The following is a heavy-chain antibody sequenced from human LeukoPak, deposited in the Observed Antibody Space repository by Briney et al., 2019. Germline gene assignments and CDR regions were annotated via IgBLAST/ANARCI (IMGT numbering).Heavy chain of an antibody. Sequence: SETLSLTCTVSGGSISSYYWSWIRQPPGKGLEWIGYIYYSGSTNYNPSLKSRVTISVDTSKNQFSLKLSSVTAADTAVYYCARAGYSSLYFDYWGQGTLVTVSS. CDR1: GGSISSYY. CDR2: IYYSGST. J-gene: IGHJ4*02. CDR3: ARAGYSSLYFDY. V-gene: IGHV4-59*01. D-gene: IGHD6-13*01.